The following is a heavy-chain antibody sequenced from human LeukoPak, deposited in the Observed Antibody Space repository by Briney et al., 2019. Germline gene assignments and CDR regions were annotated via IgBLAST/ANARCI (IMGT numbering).Heavy chain of an antibody. CDR3: ARDSYGTAPGY. J-gene: IGHJ4*02. Sequence: ASVKVSCKASGYTFTSYDINWVRQATGQGLEWMGWMNPNSGNTGYAQKFQGRVTMTRDTSISTAYMELSRLRSDDTAVYYCARDSYGTAPGYWGQGTLVTVSS. CDR1: GYTFTSYD. CDR2: MNPNSGNT. V-gene: IGHV1-8*01. D-gene: IGHD5-18*01.